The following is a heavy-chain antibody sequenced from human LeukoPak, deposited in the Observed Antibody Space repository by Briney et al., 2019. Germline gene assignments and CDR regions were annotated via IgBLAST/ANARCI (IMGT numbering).Heavy chain of an antibody. V-gene: IGHV3-15*01. Sequence: GGSLRLSCAASGFTFSNAWMSWVRQAPGKGLEWVGRIKSKTDGGTTDYAAPVKGRFTTSRDDSKNTLYLQMNSLKTEDTAVYYCTTEHDHANAFDIWGQGTMVTVSS. D-gene: IGHD3-16*01. CDR3: TTEHDHANAFDI. CDR2: IKSKTDGGTT. J-gene: IGHJ3*02. CDR1: GFTFSNAW.